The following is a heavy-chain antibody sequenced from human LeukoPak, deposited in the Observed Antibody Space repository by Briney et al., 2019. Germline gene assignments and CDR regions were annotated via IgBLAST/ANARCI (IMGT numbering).Heavy chain of an antibody. J-gene: IGHJ4*02. CDR3: ARDDEDNGYNFQALGY. Sequence: SETLSLTCTVSGGSISSYYWSWIRQPPGKGLEWIGCIYYSGSTNYNPSFKSRVTISVDTSKNQFSLKLSSVTAADTAVYYCARDDEDNGYNFQALGYWGQGTLVTVSS. D-gene: IGHD5-24*01. CDR2: IYYSGST. CDR1: GGSISSYY. V-gene: IGHV4-59*12.